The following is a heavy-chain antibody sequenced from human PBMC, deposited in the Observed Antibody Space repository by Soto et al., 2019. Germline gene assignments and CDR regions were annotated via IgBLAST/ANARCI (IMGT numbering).Heavy chain of an antibody. CDR1: GDSISSGDYY. CDR3: AHSPPYYDSSGPGEPGPLFDY. CDR2: IYYSGST. Sequence: PSETLSLTCTVSGDSISSGDYYLSWIRPHPGKGLEWIGYIYYSGSTYHNPSLKSRVTMSVDTSKNQFSLKLTNMDPVDTATYYCAHSPPYYDSSGPGEPGPLFDYWGQGTLVTVSS. V-gene: IGHV4-30-4*02. D-gene: IGHD3-22*01. J-gene: IGHJ4*02.